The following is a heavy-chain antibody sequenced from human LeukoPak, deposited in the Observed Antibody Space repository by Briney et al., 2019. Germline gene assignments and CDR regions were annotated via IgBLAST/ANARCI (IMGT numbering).Heavy chain of an antibody. CDR3: AKEGRSLQTY. CDR2: IKEDGTET. CDR1: GFTLSSYW. Sequence: QSGGSLRLSCAASGFTLSSYWMTWVRQAPGKGLEWVANIKEDGTETYYVDSVKGRFTISRDNAKNSLYLQMNSLRVEDTAVYYCAKEGRSLQTYWGQGTLVTVSS. J-gene: IGHJ4*02. D-gene: IGHD5-24*01. V-gene: IGHV3-7*03.